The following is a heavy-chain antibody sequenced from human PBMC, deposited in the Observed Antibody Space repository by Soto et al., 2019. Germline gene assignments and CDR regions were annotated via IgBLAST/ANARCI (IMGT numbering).Heavy chain of an antibody. CDR2: IRSKAYGGTT. V-gene: IGHV3-49*03. Sequence: SGGSLRLSCTASGFTFGDYAMSWFRQAPGKGLEWVGFIRSKAYGGTTEYAASVKGRFTISRDDSKSIAYLQMNSLKTEDTAVYYCTRESCSSTSCYYYYYGMDVWGQGTTVTVSS. CDR1: GFTFGDYA. CDR3: TRESCSSTSCYYYYYGMDV. J-gene: IGHJ6*02. D-gene: IGHD2-2*01.